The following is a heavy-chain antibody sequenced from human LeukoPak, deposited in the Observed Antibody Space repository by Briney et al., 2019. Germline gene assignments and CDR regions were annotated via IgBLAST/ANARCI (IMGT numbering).Heavy chain of an antibody. CDR3: AKGGYCSSASCYYFDY. CDR1: GFTFDDYA. J-gene: IGHJ4*02. V-gene: IGHV3-9*01. D-gene: IGHD2-2*01. CDR2: ISWNSGSI. Sequence: GGSLRLSCAASGFTFDDYAMHWFRHAPGKGLEWVSGISWNSGSIGYADSVKGRFTISRDNAKNSLYLQMNSLRAEDTALYYCAKGGYCSSASCYYFDYWGQGTLVTVSS.